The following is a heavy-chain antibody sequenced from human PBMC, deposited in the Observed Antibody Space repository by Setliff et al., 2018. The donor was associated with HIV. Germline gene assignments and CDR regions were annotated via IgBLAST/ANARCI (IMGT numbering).Heavy chain of an antibody. V-gene: IGHV4-38-2*02. CDR1: GYSISSGYY. D-gene: IGHD6-19*01. Sequence: SETLSLTCAVSGYSISSGYYWGWIRQPPGKGLEWIGSIYHSGSTYYNPSLKSRVTISIDTSKNQFSLNLNSVTAADTAVYYCAREVNAVADSDAFDIWGQGTRVTVSS. CDR2: IYHSGST. CDR3: AREVNAVADSDAFDI. J-gene: IGHJ3*02.